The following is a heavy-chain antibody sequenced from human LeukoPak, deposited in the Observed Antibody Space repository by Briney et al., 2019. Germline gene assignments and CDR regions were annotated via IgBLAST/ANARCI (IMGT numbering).Heavy chain of an antibody. CDR2: ISSSSSHI. J-gene: IGHJ5*02. CDR1: GFTFSSYS. D-gene: IGHD6-19*01. Sequence: PGGSLRLSCAASGFTFSSYSMNWVRQAPRKGLEWVSSISSSSSHIYYTDSVKGRFTISRDNAKNSLYLQMNSLRAEDTAVYYCSRDLAQWLNNLFDPWGQGTLVTVSS. V-gene: IGHV3-21*01. CDR3: SRDLAQWLNNLFDP.